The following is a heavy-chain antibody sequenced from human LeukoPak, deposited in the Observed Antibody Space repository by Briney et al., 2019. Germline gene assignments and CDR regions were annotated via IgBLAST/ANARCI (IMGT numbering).Heavy chain of an antibody. CDR3: ARDRIGTDS. J-gene: IGHJ4*02. Sequence: SETLSLTCTVSGASISSTSHYWGWIRQPPEKGLEWIGSIYYSGNIYYNPSLKSRVTISIDTSKNQFSLRLSSVTAADTAVYYCARDRIGTDSWGQGTLVTVSS. CDR2: IYYSGNI. CDR1: GASISSTSHY. D-gene: IGHD2/OR15-2a*01. V-gene: IGHV4-39*07.